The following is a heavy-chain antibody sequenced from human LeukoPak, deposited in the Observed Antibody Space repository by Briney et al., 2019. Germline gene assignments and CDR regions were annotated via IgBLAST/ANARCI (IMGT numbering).Heavy chain of an antibody. J-gene: IGHJ6*02. CDR2: INHNGNVN. D-gene: IGHD3-16*01. Sequence: GGSLRLSCAASGFIFTNYFMNWARQAPGKGLEWVASINHNGNVNYYVDSVKGRFTISRDNAKNSLYLQMSNLRAEDTAVYFCARGGGLDVWGQGATVTVSS. V-gene: IGHV3-7*03. CDR3: ARGGGLDV. CDR1: GFIFTNYF.